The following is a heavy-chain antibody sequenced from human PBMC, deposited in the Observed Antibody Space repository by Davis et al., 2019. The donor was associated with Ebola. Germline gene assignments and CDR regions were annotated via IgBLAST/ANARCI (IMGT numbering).Heavy chain of an antibody. J-gene: IGHJ5*02. Sequence: SETLSLTCTVSGGSISSSSYYWGWIRQPPGKGLEWIGSIYYSGSTYYNPSLKSRVTISVDTSKNQFTLKLSSVTAADTAVYYCARNTYYYDSSGYGVGWFDPWGQGTLVTVSS. CDR1: GGSISSSSYY. CDR3: ARNTYYYDSSGYGVGWFDP. V-gene: IGHV4-39*06. CDR2: IYYSGST. D-gene: IGHD3-22*01.